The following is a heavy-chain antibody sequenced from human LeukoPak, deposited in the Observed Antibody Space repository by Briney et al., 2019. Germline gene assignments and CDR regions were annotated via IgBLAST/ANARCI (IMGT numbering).Heavy chain of an antibody. Sequence: GASVKVSCKASGYTFTSYDINWVRQATGQGLEWMGWKNPNSGNTGYAQKFQGRVTMTRNTSISTAYMELSSLRSEDTAVYYCARVEMSSSWWGAVQDYYYYYGMDVWGQGTTVTVSS. CDR1: GYTFTSYD. CDR2: KNPNSGNT. V-gene: IGHV1-8*01. J-gene: IGHJ6*02. D-gene: IGHD6-13*01. CDR3: ARVEMSSSWWGAVQDYYYYYGMDV.